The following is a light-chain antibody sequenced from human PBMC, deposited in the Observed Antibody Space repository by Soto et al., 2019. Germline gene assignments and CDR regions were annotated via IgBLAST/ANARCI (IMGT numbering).Light chain of an antibody. J-gene: IGKJ5*01. CDR1: QSISSW. CDR2: EAS. CDR3: QQYNSYSIT. V-gene: IGKV1-5*03. Sequence: DIQMTESPSCVAASVGGRVTITCRASQSISSWLAWYQQKPGKAPKLLIYEASRLEIGVPSRFSGSGSGTEFTLTISSLQPDDFATYYCQQYNSYSITFGQGTRLEIK.